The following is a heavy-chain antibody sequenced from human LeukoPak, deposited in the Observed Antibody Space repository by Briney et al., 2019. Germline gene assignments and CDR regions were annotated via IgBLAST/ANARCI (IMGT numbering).Heavy chain of an antibody. Sequence: PSETLSLTCSVSGGTISNYYWIWIRQPAGKGLEWIGRIYSTGSTNYNPSLKGRVTMSLDTSKSQFSLKLTSVTAADTAVYYCARLPHTSSVFDYWGQGTLVTASS. CDR1: GGTISNYY. V-gene: IGHV4-4*07. CDR2: IYSTGST. J-gene: IGHJ4*02. CDR3: ARLPHTSSVFDY. D-gene: IGHD2-2*01.